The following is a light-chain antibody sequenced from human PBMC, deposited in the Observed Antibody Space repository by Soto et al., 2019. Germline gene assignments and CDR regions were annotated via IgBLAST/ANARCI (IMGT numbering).Light chain of an antibody. CDR3: QQYGTSSLFT. Sequence: EIVLTQSPGTLSLSPGERATLSCRASQSVSSSYLAWYQQKPGQAPRLLIYGVSSRATGIPDRFSGSGSGTDFTLTISRLEPEDFAVYYCQQYGTSSLFTFGPGTKVDIK. V-gene: IGKV3-20*01. CDR2: GVS. CDR1: QSVSSSY. J-gene: IGKJ3*01.